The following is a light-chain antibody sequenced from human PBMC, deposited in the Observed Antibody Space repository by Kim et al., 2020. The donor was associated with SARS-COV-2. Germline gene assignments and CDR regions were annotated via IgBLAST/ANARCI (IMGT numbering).Light chain of an antibody. J-gene: IGKJ5*01. CDR3: QQRGS. CDR2: EAS. CDR1: QGVSNY. Sequence: EIVLWQSPGTLSLSPGDRATLSCRASQGVSNYLAWYQQKPGQAPRLLIYEASKGAAGIPARFSGSGSGTDFTLTISRLEPGDSAVYFCQQRGSFGQGTRLEIK. V-gene: IGKV3-11*01.